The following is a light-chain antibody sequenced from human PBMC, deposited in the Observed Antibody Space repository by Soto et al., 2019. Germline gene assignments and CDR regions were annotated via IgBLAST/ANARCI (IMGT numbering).Light chain of an antibody. J-gene: IGKJ1*01. CDR2: GAS. CDR3: QQYDSTPPT. CDR1: QSVNSNY. Sequence: EIVLTQSPGTLSLSPGDRATLSRRASQSVNSNYLAWYQRKPDQAPRLLIYGASNRATDIPYRFSASGSGTDFTLTITRLEAEDFAVYYCQQYDSTPPTFGQGTKVEVK. V-gene: IGKV3-20*01.